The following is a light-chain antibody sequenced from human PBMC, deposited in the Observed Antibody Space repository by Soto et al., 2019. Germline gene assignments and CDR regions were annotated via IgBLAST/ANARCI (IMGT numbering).Light chain of an antibody. CDR2: SNN. CDR1: SSNIGSNT. Sequence: QSVLTQPPSASGTPGQRVTISCSGSSSNIGSNTVNWYQQLPGTAPKLLLYSNNQRPSGVPDLFSGAESGTSASLAISGRQSEDEADHYCAAWDDSLNGFWVFGGGTTLTVL. J-gene: IGLJ3*02. V-gene: IGLV1-44*01. CDR3: AAWDDSLNGFWV.